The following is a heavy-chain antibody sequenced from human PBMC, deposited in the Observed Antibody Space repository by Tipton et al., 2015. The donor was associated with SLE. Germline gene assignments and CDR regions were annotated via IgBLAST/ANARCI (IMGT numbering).Heavy chain of an antibody. Sequence: TLSLTCAVYGGSFSGYYWSWIRQPPGKGLEWIGEINHSGSTNYNPSLKSRVTISVDTSKNQFSLKLSSVTAADTAVYCCASPSYMDVWGKGTTVTVSS. CDR1: GGSFSGYY. CDR2: INHSGST. J-gene: IGHJ6*03. CDR3: ASPSYMDV. V-gene: IGHV4-34*01.